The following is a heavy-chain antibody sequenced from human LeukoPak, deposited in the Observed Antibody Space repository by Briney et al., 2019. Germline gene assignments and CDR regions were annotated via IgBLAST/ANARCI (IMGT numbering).Heavy chain of an antibody. Sequence: GGSLRLSCAASGFTFDDYGMSWVRQAPGKGLEWVSGVNWNGDSINYADSVKGRFTISRDNAKNSLYLQMNSLRAEDTALYYCARGFLGGPFDPWGQGTLVTVSS. CDR1: GFTFDDYG. J-gene: IGHJ5*02. V-gene: IGHV3-20*04. D-gene: IGHD3-16*01. CDR3: ARGFLGGPFDP. CDR2: VNWNGDSI.